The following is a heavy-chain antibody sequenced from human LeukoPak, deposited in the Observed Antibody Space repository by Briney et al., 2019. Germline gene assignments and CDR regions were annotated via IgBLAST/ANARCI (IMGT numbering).Heavy chain of an antibody. CDR1: GGSFSGYY. CDR3: ARGSVVVPAAMAFYYYYYYMDV. V-gene: IGHV4-34*01. Sequence: PSETLSLTCAVYGGSFSGYYWSWIRQPPGEGLEWIGEINHSGSTNYNPSLKSRVTISVDTSKNQFSLKLSSVTAADTAVYYCARGSVVVPAAMAFYYYYYYMDVWGKGTTVTVSS. CDR2: INHSGST. J-gene: IGHJ6*03. D-gene: IGHD2-2*01.